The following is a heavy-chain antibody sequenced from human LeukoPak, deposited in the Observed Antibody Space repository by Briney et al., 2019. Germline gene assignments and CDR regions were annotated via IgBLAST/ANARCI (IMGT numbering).Heavy chain of an antibody. D-gene: IGHD6-6*01. Sequence: SETLSLTCAVSGYSISSGYYWGWIRQPPGKGLEWIGSIYHSGSTYYNPSLKSRVTISVDTSKNQFSLKLSSVTAADTAVYYCARRVAARLEDTFETWGQGNLVTVSS. V-gene: IGHV4-38-2*01. CDR1: GYSISSGYY. CDR3: ARRVAARLEDTFET. CDR2: IYHSGST. J-gene: IGHJ5*02.